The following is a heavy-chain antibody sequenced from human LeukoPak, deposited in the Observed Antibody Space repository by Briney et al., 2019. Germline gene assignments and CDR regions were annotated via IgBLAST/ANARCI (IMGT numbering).Heavy chain of an antibody. CDR1: DGSINSDTYY. V-gene: IGHV4-39*07. D-gene: IGHD1-26*01. Sequence: SETLSLTCTVSDGSINSDTYYWGWIRQPPGKGLEWIASIYSGGNTFYNPSLKSRVTISIDTSKKQFSLKLTSVTAADTAVYYCARDQRSLFDVWGQGSLVTVSS. CDR2: IYSGGNT. CDR3: ARDQRSLFDV. J-gene: IGHJ4*02.